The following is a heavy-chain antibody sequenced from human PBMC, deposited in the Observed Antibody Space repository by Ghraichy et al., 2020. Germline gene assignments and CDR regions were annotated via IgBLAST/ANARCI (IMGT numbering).Heavy chain of an antibody. CDR2: INHSGST. CDR1: GGSFSGYY. Sequence: GSLRLSCAVYGGSFSGYYWSWIRQPPGKGLEWIGEINHSGSTNYNPSLKSRVTISVDTSKNQFSLKLSSVTAADTAVYYCATRQQLVHYWGQGTLVTVSS. J-gene: IGHJ4*02. CDR3: ATRQQLVHY. V-gene: IGHV4-34*01. D-gene: IGHD6-6*01.